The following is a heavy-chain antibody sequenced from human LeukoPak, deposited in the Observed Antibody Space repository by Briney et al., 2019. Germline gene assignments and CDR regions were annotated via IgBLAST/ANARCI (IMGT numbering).Heavy chain of an antibody. D-gene: IGHD6-13*01. CDR3: ARVGSLSSSWLLY. J-gene: IGHJ4*02. Sequence: GGSLRLSCAASGFTFSSYSMNWVRQAPGKGLEWVSSISRSATTIYYADSVKGRFTISRDNAKNSLYLQMNSLRAEDTAVYFCARVGSLSSSWLLYWGQGTLVTVSS. CDR2: ISRSATTI. CDR1: GFTFSSYS. V-gene: IGHV3-48*04.